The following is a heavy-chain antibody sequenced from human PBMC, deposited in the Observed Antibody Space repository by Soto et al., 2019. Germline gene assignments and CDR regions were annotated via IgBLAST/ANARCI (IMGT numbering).Heavy chain of an antibody. Sequence: SETLSLTCTVSGGSISSGGYYWSWIRQHPGKGLEWIGYIYYSGSTYYNPSLKSRVTISVDTSKNQFSLKLSSVTAADTAVYYCARALKIYGDYDLTDYYYYYGMDVWGQGTTVTVSS. V-gene: IGHV4-31*03. CDR1: GGSISSGGYY. CDR2: IYYSGST. D-gene: IGHD4-17*01. CDR3: ARALKIYGDYDLTDYYYYYGMDV. J-gene: IGHJ6*02.